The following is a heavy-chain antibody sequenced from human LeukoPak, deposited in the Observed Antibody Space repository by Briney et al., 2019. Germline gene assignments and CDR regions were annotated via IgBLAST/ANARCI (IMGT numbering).Heavy chain of an antibody. CDR2: VPFDESNK. V-gene: IGHV3-30*04. CDR3: ARDNNADY. Sequence: GGSLILSCAASGFTFSNYAMLWIRQAPGKGLEWVAVVPFDESNKYYADSVKGRFTISRDNSNNTLYLQMNSLRVDDTALYFCARDNNADYWGQGTLVTVSS. D-gene: IGHD1/OR15-1a*01. CDR1: GFTFSNYA. J-gene: IGHJ4*02.